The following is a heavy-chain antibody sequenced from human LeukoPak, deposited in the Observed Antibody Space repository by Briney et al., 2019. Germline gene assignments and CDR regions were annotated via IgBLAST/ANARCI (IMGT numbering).Heavy chain of an antibody. J-gene: IGHJ5*02. CDR1: GGTFSSYA. D-gene: IGHD3-3*01. CDR3: ARDVLRFSSRLYNWFDP. V-gene: IGHV1-69*13. Sequence: SVKVSCKASGGTFSSYAISWVRQAPGQGLEWMGGIIPIFGTANYAQKFQGRVTITADESTSTAYMELSSLRSEDTAAYYCARDVLRFSSRLYNWFDPWGQGTLVTVSS. CDR2: IIPIFGTA.